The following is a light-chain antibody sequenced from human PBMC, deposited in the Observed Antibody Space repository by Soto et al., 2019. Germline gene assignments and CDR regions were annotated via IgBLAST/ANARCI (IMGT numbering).Light chain of an antibody. J-gene: IGKJ3*01. Sequence: EIVLTQSPGTLSLSPGERATLSCRASQSVSSNNLALYQQRPGQAPRVVIYGASTRATGIPERFSGSGSGTDFALTISRLEPEAFAVYYCQQYGRSPFTFGPGTKVDIK. CDR2: GAS. CDR3: QQYGRSPFT. V-gene: IGKV3-20*01. CDR1: QSVSSNN.